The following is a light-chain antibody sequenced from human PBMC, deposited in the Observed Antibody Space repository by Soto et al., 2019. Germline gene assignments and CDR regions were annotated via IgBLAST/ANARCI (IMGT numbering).Light chain of an antibody. J-gene: IGKJ1*01. CDR3: HQYGRSPWT. Sequence: DIVLTQSPGTLSLSTGEGGTLSCSASQTVSSSYLAWYQQKPGQAPRLLIYGASSRATGIPDRFSGSGSGTDFTLTITRLEPEDSAVYYCHQYGRSPWTFGQGTKVEI. V-gene: IGKV3-20*01. CDR1: QTVSSSY. CDR2: GAS.